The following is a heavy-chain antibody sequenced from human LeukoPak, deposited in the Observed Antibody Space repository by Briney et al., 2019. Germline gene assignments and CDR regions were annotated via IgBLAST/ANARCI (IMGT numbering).Heavy chain of an antibody. CDR1: GFTFIYT. V-gene: IGHV3-30*04. CDR3: ARERASCYFDY. D-gene: IGHD2-2*01. J-gene: IGHJ4*02. Sequence: PGGSLRLSCAASGFTFIYTMHWFRQAPGKGLEWVAVISHDGGYINYADSVRGRFTISRDNSKTTLYLQMNSLRSEDTAVYYCARERASCYFDYWGQGTLVTVSS. CDR2: ISHDGGYI.